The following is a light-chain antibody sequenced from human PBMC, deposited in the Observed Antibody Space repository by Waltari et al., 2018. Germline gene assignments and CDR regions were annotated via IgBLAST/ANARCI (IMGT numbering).Light chain of an antibody. CDR2: RSD. CDR3: AAWDDSLHGHWV. V-gene: IGLV1-44*01. Sequence: QSVLTQPPSASGTPGQRVTISCTGSSSNIGGNFVNGYQQLPGKAPTLPTYRSDLRPPGVPDRFSGSKSGTSASLAISGLQSADEGDYDCAAWDDSLHGHWVFGGGTKVTVL. J-gene: IGLJ3*02. CDR1: SSNIGGNF.